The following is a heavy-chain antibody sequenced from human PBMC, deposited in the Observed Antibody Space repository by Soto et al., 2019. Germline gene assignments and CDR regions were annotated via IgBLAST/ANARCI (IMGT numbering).Heavy chain of an antibody. V-gene: IGHV6-1*01. J-gene: IGHJ6*03. Sequence: SQTLSLTCAISGGSVSSNSAAWNWIRQSPSRGLEWLGRTYYRSKWYNDYAVSVKSRITINPDTSKNQFSLQLNSVTPEDTAVYYCARAGSSWYFYYYYYMDVWGKGTTVTVSS. CDR1: GGSVSSNSAA. CDR2: TYYRSKWYN. D-gene: IGHD6-13*01. CDR3: ARAGSSWYFYYYYYMDV.